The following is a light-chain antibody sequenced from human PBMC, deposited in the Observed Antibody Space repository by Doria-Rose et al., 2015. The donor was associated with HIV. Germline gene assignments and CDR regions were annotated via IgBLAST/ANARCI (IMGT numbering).Light chain of an antibody. CDR2: GNT. V-gene: IGLV1-40*02. J-gene: IGLJ1*01. CDR3: QSYDSRLSVYV. Sequence: QSVLPQPPSVSGAPVQRVALSCPVRRSNIGAGFDVTWYQQFPGTAPKLLIHGNTNRPSGVPDRFSGSKSGTSASLAISGLRAEDEADYYCQSYDSRLSVYVFGTGTKVTVL. CDR1: RSNIGAGFD.